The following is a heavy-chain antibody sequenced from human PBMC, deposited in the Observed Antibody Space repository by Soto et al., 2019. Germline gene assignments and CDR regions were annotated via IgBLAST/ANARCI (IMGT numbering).Heavy chain of an antibody. CDR3: ARDLNNGLFDY. D-gene: IGHD1-1*01. V-gene: IGHV3-48*01. Sequence: EVQLVESGGGLVQPGGSLRLSCAASGFTFSSYSMNWVRKAPGKWLEWVSYISNSSSTIYYADSVKVRFTIARDNAKNSLYLPMKSLRAEDTAVYYFARDLNNGLFDYWGQGTLVTVSS. CDR2: ISNSSSTI. J-gene: IGHJ4*02. CDR1: GFTFSSYS.